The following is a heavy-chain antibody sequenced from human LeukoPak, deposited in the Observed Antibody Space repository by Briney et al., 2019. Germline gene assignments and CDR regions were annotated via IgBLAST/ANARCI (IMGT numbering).Heavy chain of an antibody. CDR3: VRGVGGDSRFDP. CDR2: INSDGSST. Sequence: GGSLRLSCAASGFTFSSYWMHWVRQAPGKGLVWVSRINSDGSSTRYADSVKGRFTISRDNAKNTLFLQMNSLRAEDTAVYYCVRGVGGDSRFDPWGQGTLVTVSS. J-gene: IGHJ5*02. V-gene: IGHV3-74*01. CDR1: GFTFSSYW. D-gene: IGHD1-26*01.